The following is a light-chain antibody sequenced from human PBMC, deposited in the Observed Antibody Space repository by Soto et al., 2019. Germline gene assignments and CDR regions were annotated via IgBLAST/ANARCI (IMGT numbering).Light chain of an antibody. CDR3: LQDNNYPPT. V-gene: IGKV1-6*01. Sequence: AIQMTQSPSSLSASVGDRVTITCRASQGIRNDVVWYQQKPGKAPKLLIYFTSNLQSGVPSRFSGSGSGTDFTLTISSLQPEDFATYYCLQDNNYPPTFGQGTKVDIK. CDR1: QGIRND. J-gene: IGKJ1*01. CDR2: FTS.